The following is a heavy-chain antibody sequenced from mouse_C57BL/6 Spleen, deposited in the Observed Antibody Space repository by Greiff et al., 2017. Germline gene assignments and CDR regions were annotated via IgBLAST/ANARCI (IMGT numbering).Heavy chain of an antibody. Sequence: EVQLEESGPGLVKPSQSLSLTCSVSGYSITSGYYWYWIRQFPGNKLEWMGYISYDGSNNYNPSLKNRISITRATSKNQVFLKLNSVTTEDTATYYCARYDYDAWFAYWGQGTLVTVSA. V-gene: IGHV3-6*01. CDR3: ARYDYDAWFAY. CDR1: GYSITSGYY. J-gene: IGHJ3*01. CDR2: ISYDGSN. D-gene: IGHD2-4*01.